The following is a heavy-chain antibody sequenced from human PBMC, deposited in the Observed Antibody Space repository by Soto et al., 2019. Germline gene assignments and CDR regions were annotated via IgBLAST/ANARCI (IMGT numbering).Heavy chain of an antibody. J-gene: IGHJ5*01. V-gene: IGHV3-30*04. D-gene: IGHD1-26*01. Sequence: PGGSLRLSCVGSAFVFTNYALHWVRQAPGKGLEWVAILSYDGRHKSYADSVKGRFTISRDNSKHTLYLQMNSLRAEDTAMYYCATSFTYTTSWFDSWGQGALVTVSS. CDR3: ATSFTYTTSWFDS. CDR1: AFVFTNYA. CDR2: LSYDGRHK.